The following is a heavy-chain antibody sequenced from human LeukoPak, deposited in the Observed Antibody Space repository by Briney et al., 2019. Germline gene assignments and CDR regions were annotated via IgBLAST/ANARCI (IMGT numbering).Heavy chain of an antibody. CDR2: IYSGDNT. J-gene: IGHJ6*02. Sequence: GGSLRLSCAASGFTFSSYAMNWVRQAPGQGLEWVSIIYSGDNTYYADSVKGRFTISRDNSKNTLYLQMNSLRVEDTAVYYCARERTTTVVRYGMDVWGQGTTVTVSS. CDR1: GFTFSSYA. V-gene: IGHV3-66*01. CDR3: ARERTTTVVRYGMDV. D-gene: IGHD4-23*01.